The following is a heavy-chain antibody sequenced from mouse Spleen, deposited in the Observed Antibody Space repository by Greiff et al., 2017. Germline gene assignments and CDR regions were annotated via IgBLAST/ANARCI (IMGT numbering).Heavy chain of an antibody. CDR1: GYTFTDYY. CDR2: IFPGSGST. CDR3: ARLGYANLLGYAMDY. J-gene: IGHJ4*01. D-gene: IGHD3-3*01. Sequence: QVQLQQSGPELVKPGASVKISCKASGYTFTDYYINWVKQRPGQGLEWIGWIFPGSGSTYYNEKFKGKATLTVDKSSSTAYMLLSSLTSEDSAVYFCARLGYANLLGYAMDYWGQGTSVTVSS. V-gene: IGHV1-75*01.